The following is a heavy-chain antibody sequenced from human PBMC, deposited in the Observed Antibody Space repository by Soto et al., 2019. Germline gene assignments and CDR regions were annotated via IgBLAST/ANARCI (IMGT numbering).Heavy chain of an antibody. Sequence: ASVKVSCKASGYTFTSYYMHWVRQAPGQGLEWMGIINPSGGSTSYAQKFQGRVTMTRDTSTSTVYMELSSLRSEDTAVYYCARDLPYGSGSYYDAFDIWGQGTMVTVSS. CDR2: INPSGGST. V-gene: IGHV1-46*01. CDR1: GYTFTSYY. D-gene: IGHD3-10*01. CDR3: ARDLPYGSGSYYDAFDI. J-gene: IGHJ3*02.